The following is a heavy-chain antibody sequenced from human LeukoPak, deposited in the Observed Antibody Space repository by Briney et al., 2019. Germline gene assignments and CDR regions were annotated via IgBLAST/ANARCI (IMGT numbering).Heavy chain of an antibody. Sequence: PGGSLRVSCAASGFTFSTYGIHWVRQAPGKGLEWVAFIRYDGSEKYYADSMKGRFTISRDNSKNTLYLQMNSLRTEDTAGYYCAKDAWRCSGSSCPQYYYYMDVWGKGITVTFSS. J-gene: IGHJ6*03. CDR2: IRYDGSEK. CDR1: GFTFSTYG. V-gene: IGHV3-30*02. CDR3: AKDAWRCSGSSCPQYYYYMDV. D-gene: IGHD2-15*01.